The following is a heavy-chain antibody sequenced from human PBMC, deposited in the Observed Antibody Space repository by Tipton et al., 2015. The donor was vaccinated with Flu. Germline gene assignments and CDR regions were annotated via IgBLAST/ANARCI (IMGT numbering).Heavy chain of an antibody. J-gene: IGHJ3*02. D-gene: IGHD2-15*01. CDR3: ARGPCSGGNCYVKGAFDI. V-gene: IGHV4-4*07. CDR1: GDSISSYY. Sequence: TLSLTCTVSGDSISSYYWSWIRQPAGKGLEWLGRIYTSGSTNYNPSLKSRVTMSGDTSKNQFSLKLSSATAADTAVYYCARGPCSGGNCYVKGAFDIWGQGTMVTVSS. CDR2: IYTSGST.